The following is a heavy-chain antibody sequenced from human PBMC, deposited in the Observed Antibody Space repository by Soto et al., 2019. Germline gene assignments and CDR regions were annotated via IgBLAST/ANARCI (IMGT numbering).Heavy chain of an antibody. CDR2: IIPIFGTA. CDR3: ARDSGSYSPYYYYGMDV. D-gene: IGHD1-26*01. CDR1: GGTFSSYA. V-gene: IGHV1-69*13. Sequence: SVKVSCKASGGTFSSYAISWVRQAPGQGLEWMGGIIPIFGTANYAQKFQGRVTITADESTSTAYMELSSLRSEDTAVYYCARDSGSYSPYYYYGMDVWGQGTTVTVSS. J-gene: IGHJ6*02.